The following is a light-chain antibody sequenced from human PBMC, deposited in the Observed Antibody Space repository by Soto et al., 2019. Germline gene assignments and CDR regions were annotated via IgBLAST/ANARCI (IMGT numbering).Light chain of an antibody. J-gene: IGLJ3*02. CDR3: CSYAGSPWV. CDR1: SSDVGTYNY. Sequence: QSALTQPRSVSGSPGQSVTISCTGTSSDVGTYNYVSWYQQHPGKAPKRIIYDVINRPSGVPDRFSGSKSGNTASLTISGLQAEDEADYYCCSYAGSPWVFGGGTQLTVL. CDR2: DVI. V-gene: IGLV2-11*01.